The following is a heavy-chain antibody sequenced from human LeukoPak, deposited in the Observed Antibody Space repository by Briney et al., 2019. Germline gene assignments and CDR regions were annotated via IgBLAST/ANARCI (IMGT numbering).Heavy chain of an antibody. D-gene: IGHD3-22*01. CDR2: ISSSGSTI. J-gene: IGHJ6*02. CDR1: GFTFSDYY. V-gene: IGHV3-11*01. Sequence: GGSLRLSCAASGFTFSDYYMSWIRQAPGKGLEWVSYISSSGSTIYYADSVKGRFTISRDNAKNSLYLQMNSLRAEDTAVYYCARHAYYDSSGYYYSYYYYGMDVWGQGTTVTVSS. CDR3: ARHAYYDSSGYYYSYYYYGMDV.